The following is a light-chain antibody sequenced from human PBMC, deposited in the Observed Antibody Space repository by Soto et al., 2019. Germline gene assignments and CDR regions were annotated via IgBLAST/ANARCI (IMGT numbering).Light chain of an antibody. CDR1: QSVSSSY. CDR2: CAS. CDR3: QQYGSSPFT. V-gene: IGKV3-20*01. J-gene: IGKJ5*01. Sequence: EIVLTQSPGTLSLSPGERATLSCRASQSVSSSYLAWYQQKPGQAPRLLIYCASSRATGIPDRFSGSGSGTDFTLTISRLEPEDFAVYYCQQYGSSPFTFGPGTRLEMK.